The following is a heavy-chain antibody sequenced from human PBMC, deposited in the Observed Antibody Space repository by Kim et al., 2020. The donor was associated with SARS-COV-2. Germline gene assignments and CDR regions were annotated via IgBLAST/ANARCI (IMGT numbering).Heavy chain of an antibody. V-gene: IGHV3-13*01. D-gene: IGHD6-13*01. CDR2: IGTAGDT. CDR1: GFTFSSYD. Sequence: GGSLRLSCAASGFTFSSYDMHWVRQATGKGLEWVSAIGTAGDTYYPGSVKGRFTISRENAKNSSHLQMNSLRAGDTAGYYCARGYSSSWYWAFDSWGQG. CDR3: ARGYSSSWYWAFDS. J-gene: IGHJ3*02.